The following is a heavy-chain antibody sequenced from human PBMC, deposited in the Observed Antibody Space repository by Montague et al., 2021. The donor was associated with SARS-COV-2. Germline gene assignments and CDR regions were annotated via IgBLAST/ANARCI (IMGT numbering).Heavy chain of an antibody. Sequence: SLRLSCAASGFSFSSYGLNWARQAPGKGLEWVSYISSSGSTIYYADSVKGRFTISRDNAKNSLYLQMNSLRAEDTAVYYCARGGSYYDFWSGYYNYYYGMDVWGQGTTVTVSS. CDR3: ARGGSYYDFWSGYYNYYYGMDV. V-gene: IGHV3-48*03. CDR2: ISSSGSTI. J-gene: IGHJ6*02. CDR1: GFSFSSYG. D-gene: IGHD3-3*01.